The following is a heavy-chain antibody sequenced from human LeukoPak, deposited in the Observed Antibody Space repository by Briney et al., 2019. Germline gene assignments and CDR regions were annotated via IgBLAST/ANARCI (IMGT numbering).Heavy chain of an antibody. Sequence: GGSLRLSCAASGFTFGSYWMHWVRQAPGKGLVWVSRINSDGSSTTYADSVKGRFTISRDNAKNTLYLQMNSLRAEDTAVYYCAKDPAVTTPEYYFDYWGQGTLVTVSS. J-gene: IGHJ4*02. CDR2: INSDGSST. D-gene: IGHD4-11*01. CDR1: GFTFGSYW. V-gene: IGHV3-74*01. CDR3: AKDPAVTTPEYYFDY.